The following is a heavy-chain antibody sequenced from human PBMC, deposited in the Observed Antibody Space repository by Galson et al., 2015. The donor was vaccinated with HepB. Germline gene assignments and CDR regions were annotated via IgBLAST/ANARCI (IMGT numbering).Heavy chain of an antibody. Sequence: SLRLSCAASGFTFSSYAMHWVRQAPGKGLEYVSAISSNGGSTYYADSVKGRFTISRDNSKNTLYLQMSSLRAEDTAVYYCVKEVIAVADDQNPYFDYWGQGTLVIVSS. CDR3: VKEVIAVADDQNPYFDY. V-gene: IGHV3-64D*06. CDR2: ISSNGGST. D-gene: IGHD6-19*01. CDR1: GFTFSSYA. J-gene: IGHJ4*02.